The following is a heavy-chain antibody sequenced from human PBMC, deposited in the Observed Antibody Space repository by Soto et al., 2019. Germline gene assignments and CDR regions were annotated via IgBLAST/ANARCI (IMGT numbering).Heavy chain of an antibody. CDR1: GFTFRSYG. CDR2: IWYDGSNK. D-gene: IGHD6-13*01. J-gene: IGHJ4*02. Sequence: GGSLRLCCAASGFTFRSYGMHGVRQAPGKGLEWVAVIWYDGSNKYYADSVKGRFTISRDNSKNTLYRQMNSLRAEDTAVYYCARGLSSSWFHWGQGTLVTVSS. V-gene: IGHV3-33*01. CDR3: ARGLSSSWFH.